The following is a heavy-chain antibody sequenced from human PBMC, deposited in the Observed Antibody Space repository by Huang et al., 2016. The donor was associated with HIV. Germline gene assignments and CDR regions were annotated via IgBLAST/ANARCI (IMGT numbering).Heavy chain of an antibody. CDR1: GGSLSNHV. J-gene: IGHJ4*02. CDR3: ARESNIVVVPHTIKFFDY. D-gene: IGHD2-2*01. Sequence: QVQLVQSGAEVKKPGSSVKVSCKASGGSLSNHVFSWVRQGPGQGVEWMGGISPICGTTNYAQKFQGRGTITGDESTGTAYLELSSLRSEDTAVYFCARESNIVVVPHTIKFFDYWGQGTLVTVSS. V-gene: IGHV1-69*01. CDR2: ISPICGTT.